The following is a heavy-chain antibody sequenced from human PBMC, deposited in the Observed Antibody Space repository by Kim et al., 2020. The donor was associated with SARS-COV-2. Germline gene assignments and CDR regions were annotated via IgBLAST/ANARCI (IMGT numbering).Heavy chain of an antibody. D-gene: IGHD3-22*01. CDR3: ARVYHYDSSGSYAFDI. CDR2: TYYRSKWYN. CDR1: GDSVSSNSAA. Sequence: SQTLSLTCAISGDSVSSNSAAWNWIRQSPSRGLEWLGRTYYRSKWYNDYAVSVKSRITINPDTSKNQFSLQLNSVTPEDTAVYYCARVYHYDSSGSYAFDIWGQGTMVTVSS. V-gene: IGHV6-1*01. J-gene: IGHJ3*02.